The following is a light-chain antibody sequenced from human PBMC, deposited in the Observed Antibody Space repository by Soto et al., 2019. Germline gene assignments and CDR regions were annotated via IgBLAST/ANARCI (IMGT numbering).Light chain of an antibody. CDR1: QSISSY. CDR2: AAS. J-gene: IGKJ4*01. CDR3: QQYNDWPPLT. V-gene: IGKV1-39*01. Sequence: IRMSMSPSSLSASVLDRVPITCRSSQSISSYLNWYQQKPGRAPKVLIYAASSLQSGVPSRFSGIGSGTDFTLTISNLQSEDFAVYYCQQYNDWPPLTFGGGAKV.